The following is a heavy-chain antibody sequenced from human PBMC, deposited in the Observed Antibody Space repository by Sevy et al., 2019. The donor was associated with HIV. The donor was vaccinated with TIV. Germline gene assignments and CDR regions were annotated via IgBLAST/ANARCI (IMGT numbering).Heavy chain of an antibody. CDR1: GFTFSSYW. V-gene: IGHV3-74*01. CDR2: INSDGSST. Sequence: VGSLRLSCAASGFTFSSYWMHWVRQAPGKGLVWVSRINSDGSSTSYADSVKGRFTISRDNAKNTLYLQMNSLRAEDTAVYYCARDGSDYGVGMDVWGQGTTVTVSS. CDR3: ARDGSDYGVGMDV. D-gene: IGHD4-17*01. J-gene: IGHJ6*02.